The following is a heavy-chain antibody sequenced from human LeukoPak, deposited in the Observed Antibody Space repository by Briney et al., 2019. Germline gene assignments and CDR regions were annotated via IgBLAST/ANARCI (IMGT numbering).Heavy chain of an antibody. D-gene: IGHD6-19*01. Sequence: ASVKVSCKASGYTFTSYAMHWVRQAPGQSLEWMGWINAGNGNTKYSQKFQGRVTITRDTSASTAYMELSSLRSEDTAVYYCARSQTGYSSGYDYWGQGTLVTVSS. V-gene: IGHV1-3*01. J-gene: IGHJ4*02. CDR2: INAGNGNT. CDR3: ARSQTGYSSGYDY. CDR1: GYTFTSYA.